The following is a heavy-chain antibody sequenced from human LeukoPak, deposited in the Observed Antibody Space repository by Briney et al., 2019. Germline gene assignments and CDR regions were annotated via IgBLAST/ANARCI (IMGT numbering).Heavy chain of an antibody. D-gene: IGHD1-26*01. CDR2: ISYDGSNK. V-gene: IGHV3-30*18. CDR3: AKDLSSGSCPL. CDR1: GFTFSSYG. Sequence: GGSLRLSCAASGFTFSSYGMHWVRQAPGKGLEWVAVISYDGSNKYYADSVKGRFTISRDNSKNTLYLQMNSLRAEDTAVYYCAKDLSSGSCPLWGQGTLVTVSS. J-gene: IGHJ4*02.